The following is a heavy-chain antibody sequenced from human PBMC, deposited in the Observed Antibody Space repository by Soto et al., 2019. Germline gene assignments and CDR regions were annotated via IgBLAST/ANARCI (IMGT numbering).Heavy chain of an antibody. CDR2: INPSGGST. Sequence: QVQLVQSGAEVEKPGASVKVSCKASGYTLTSYYMHWVRQAPGQGLEWMGVINPSGGSTASAQRFQGRGTMTRDTSTSVVYMELSRLTSEDTAMDYCARSPLRGALDYWGQGTLVTVSS. CDR1: GYTLTSYY. J-gene: IGHJ4*02. V-gene: IGHV1-46*01. CDR3: ARSPLRGALDY.